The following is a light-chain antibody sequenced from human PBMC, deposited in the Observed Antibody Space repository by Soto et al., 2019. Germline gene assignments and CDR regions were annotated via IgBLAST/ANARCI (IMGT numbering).Light chain of an antibody. V-gene: IGLV2-14*01. CDR2: DVS. J-gene: IGLJ2*01. CDR3: SSYTRSSTVV. CDR1: SSDVGGYNY. Sequence: QSALTQPASVSGSPGQSITISCTGTSSDVGGYNYVSWYQQHPAKAPKLMIYDVSNRPSGVSTRFSGSKSGNTASLTISGLQAEDEADYYCSSYTRSSTVVFGGGTQLTVL.